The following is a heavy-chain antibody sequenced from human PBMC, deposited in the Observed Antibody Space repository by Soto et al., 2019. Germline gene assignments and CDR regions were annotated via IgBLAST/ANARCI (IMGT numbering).Heavy chain of an antibody. V-gene: IGHV4-39*01. CDR1: GFSVNRGDYY. CDR3: ARNPRSSSAGYHCFGT. J-gene: IGHJ5*02. D-gene: IGHD3-9*01. CDR2: VYYSGGT. Sequence: PSETLSLTCTVSGFSVNRGDYYWAWMRQPPGKGLEWIGSVYYSGGTHQNPSQSRFIISIDTAKNQISLRLKSVTAADTAVSYCARNPRSSSAGYHCFGTWGQGTLVTVSS.